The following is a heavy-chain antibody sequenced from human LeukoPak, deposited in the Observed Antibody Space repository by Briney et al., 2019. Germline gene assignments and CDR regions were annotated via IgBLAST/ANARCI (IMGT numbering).Heavy chain of an antibody. Sequence: SETLSLTCTVSGGSISSYYWSWIRQPAGKGLEWIGRIYISGTANYNPSLKSRVTMSVDTSKNQFSLKLSSVTAADTAVYYCVREGGSENYRPFDYWGQGTLVTVSS. CDR1: GGSISSYY. CDR3: VREGGSENYRPFDY. J-gene: IGHJ4*02. CDR2: IYISGTA. D-gene: IGHD3-16*01. V-gene: IGHV4-4*07.